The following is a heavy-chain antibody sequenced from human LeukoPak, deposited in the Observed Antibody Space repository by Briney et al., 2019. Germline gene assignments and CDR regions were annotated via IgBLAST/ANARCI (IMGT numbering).Heavy chain of an antibody. J-gene: IGHJ4*02. V-gene: IGHV4-38-2*02. Sequence: SETLSLTCTVSGYSISSGYYWGWIRQPPGKGLEWIGSIYHSGSTYYNPSLKSRVTISVDTSKNQFSLKLSSATAADTAVYYCARSPRLGYGDYQAFTYWGQGTLVTVSS. CDR1: GYSISSGYY. D-gene: IGHD4-17*01. CDR2: IYHSGST. CDR3: ARSPRLGYGDYQAFTY.